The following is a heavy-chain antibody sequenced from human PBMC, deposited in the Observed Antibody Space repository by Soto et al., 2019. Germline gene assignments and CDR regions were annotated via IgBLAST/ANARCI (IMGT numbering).Heavy chain of an antibody. CDR3: ARGSGSFFPYFNY. J-gene: IGHJ4*02. CDR2: ISDSGSPI. D-gene: IGHD1-26*01. V-gene: IGHV3-11*01. CDR1: GFTSSDYY. Sequence: GGSLRLSCAASGFTSSDYYMSWIRQAPGKGLEWVSYISDSGSPIYHADSVRGRFTISRDNAKNSLYLQMNSLRAEDTAVYYCARGSGSFFPYFNYWSQGTLVTVSS.